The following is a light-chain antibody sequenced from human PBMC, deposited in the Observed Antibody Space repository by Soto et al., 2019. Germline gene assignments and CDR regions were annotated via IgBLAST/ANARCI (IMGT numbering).Light chain of an antibody. V-gene: IGKV1-39*01. CDR1: QSISRY. J-gene: IGKJ3*01. CDR3: QQSYSTPFT. CDR2: AAS. Sequence: DIQMTQSPSSLSASIGDRVTITCRASQSISRYLNWYQQKPGKAPKLLIYAASSLQSGVPLRFSGSGSGTDFTLTISSLQSEDFATYYCQQSYSTPFTFGPGTKVDIK.